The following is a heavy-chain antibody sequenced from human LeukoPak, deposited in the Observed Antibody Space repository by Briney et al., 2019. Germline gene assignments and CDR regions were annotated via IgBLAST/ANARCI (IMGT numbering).Heavy chain of an antibody. Sequence: GGSLRLSCAASGFTFSSYAMSWVRQAPGKGLEWVSAISGSGGSTYYADSVKGRFTVSRGNSKNTLYLQMNSLRAEDTAVYYCAKDITIFGVVTYDAFDIWGQGTMVTVSS. CDR3: AKDITIFGVVTYDAFDI. CDR2: ISGSGGST. CDR1: GFTFSSYA. D-gene: IGHD3-3*01. J-gene: IGHJ3*02. V-gene: IGHV3-23*01.